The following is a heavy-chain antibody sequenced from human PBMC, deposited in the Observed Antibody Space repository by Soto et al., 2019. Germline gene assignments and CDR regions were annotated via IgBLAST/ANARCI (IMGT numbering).Heavy chain of an antibody. D-gene: IGHD3-16*02. CDR3: ARVKPEYDYIWGSYRYTLDY. J-gene: IGHJ4*02. CDR1: GGSISSYY. V-gene: IGHV4-59*01. Sequence: SETLSLTCTVSGGSISSYYWSWIRQPPGKGLDWFVYIYYSGSTNYNLFLKSRVTISVDTSKNQFSLKLSSVTAADTAVYYCARVKPEYDYIWGSYRYTLDYWGQGTLVTVSS. CDR2: IYYSGST.